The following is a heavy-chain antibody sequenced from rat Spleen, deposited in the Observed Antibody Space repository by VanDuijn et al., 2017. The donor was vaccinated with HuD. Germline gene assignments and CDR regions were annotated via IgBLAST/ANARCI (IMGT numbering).Heavy chain of an antibody. CDR3: TADYDGTFYYDY. CDR2: ISPSGGST. J-gene: IGHJ2*01. D-gene: IGHD1-12*02. CDR1: GFTFSNYG. V-gene: IGHV5-19*01. Sequence: EVQLVESGGGLVQPGRSLKLSCAASGFTFSNYGMNWIRQAPTKGLEWVASISPSGGSTYYRDSVKGRFTISRDNAKSTLYLQMDSLRSEDTATYYCTADYDGTFYYDYWGQGVMVTVSS.